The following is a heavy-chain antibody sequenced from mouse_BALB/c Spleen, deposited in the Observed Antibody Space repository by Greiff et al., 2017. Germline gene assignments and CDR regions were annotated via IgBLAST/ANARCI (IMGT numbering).Heavy chain of an antibody. CDR3: ARGEFFYAMDY. J-gene: IGHJ4*01. V-gene: IGHV5-17*02. CDR2: ISSGSSTI. CDR1: GFTFSSFG. Sequence: DVKLVESGGGLVQPGGSRKLSCAASGFTFSSFGMHWVRQAPEKGLEWVAYISSGSSTIYYADTVKGRFTISRDNPKNTLFLQMTSLRSEDTAMYYCARGEFFYAMDYWGQGTSVTVSS.